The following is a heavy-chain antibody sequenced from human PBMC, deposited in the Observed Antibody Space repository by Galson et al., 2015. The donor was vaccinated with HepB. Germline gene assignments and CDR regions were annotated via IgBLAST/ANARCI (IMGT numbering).Heavy chain of an antibody. J-gene: IGHJ4*02. CDR2: IKQDGSEK. Sequence: SLRLSCAASGFTFSSYWMSWVRQAPGKGLEWVANIKQDGSEKYYVDSVKGRFTISRDNAKNSLYLQMNSLRAEDTAVYYCARVVRAYYDILTGYYYFDYWGQGTLVTVSS. V-gene: IGHV3-7*03. D-gene: IGHD3-9*01. CDR1: GFTFSSYW. CDR3: ARVVRAYYDILTGYYYFDY.